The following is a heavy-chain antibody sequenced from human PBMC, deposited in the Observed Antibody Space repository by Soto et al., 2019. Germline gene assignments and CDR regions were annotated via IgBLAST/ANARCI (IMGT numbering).Heavy chain of an antibody. CDR2: ISAYNGNT. V-gene: IGHV1-18*01. CDR3: ARFRRGATHRWFDP. CDR1: GHTFTSYG. J-gene: IGHJ5*02. D-gene: IGHD1-26*01. Sequence: GASVKVSCKASGHTFTSYGISWARQAPGQGLEWMGWISAYNGNTNYAQKLQGRVTMTTDTSTSTAYMELRSLRSDDTAVYYCARFRRGATHRWFDPWGQGTLVTVSS.